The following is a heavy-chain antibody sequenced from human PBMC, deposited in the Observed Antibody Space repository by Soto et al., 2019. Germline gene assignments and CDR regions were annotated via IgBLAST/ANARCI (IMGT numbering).Heavy chain of an antibody. CDR1: GYPFTSYD. J-gene: IGHJ6*02. CDR2: MNPNSGNT. Sequence: QVQLVQSGAEGKKPGASVKVSCKASGYPFTSYDLNWVRQATGQGLEWMGWMNPNSGNTGYAQKFQSRVTMTRNTSRSTADMELSSLRSADTAVYYGAREKTSYGMDVWGQGTTVTVSS. V-gene: IGHV1-8*01. CDR3: AREKTSYGMDV.